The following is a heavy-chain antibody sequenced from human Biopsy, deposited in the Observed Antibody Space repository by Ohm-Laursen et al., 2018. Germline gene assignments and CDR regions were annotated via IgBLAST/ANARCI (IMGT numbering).Heavy chain of an antibody. J-gene: IGHJ4*02. Sequence: SETLSLICAVSGGSIGGYHWSWIRKSPGKGLEWLAYLSYTGGITPNPSLNGLATMSLDTSKNQFSLRLIYVTAADTAVYYCARMPHFDYWGQGILVTVSS. CDR2: LSYTGGI. D-gene: IGHD2-2*01. V-gene: IGHV4-59*01. CDR3: ARMPHFDY. CDR1: GGSIGGYH.